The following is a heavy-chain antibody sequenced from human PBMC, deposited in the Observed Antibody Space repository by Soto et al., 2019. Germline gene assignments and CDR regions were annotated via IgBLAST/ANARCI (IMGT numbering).Heavy chain of an antibody. V-gene: IGHV1-69*01. Sequence: QVQLVQSGAEVKKPGSSMKISCKASGGLFSSYAISWVRQAPGQGLEWMGGIIPVFGTTNYAQKFRDRVTITADESTNTAYMDLSSLRSEDTAIYYCAMGGSPCVWFNEFWGQGTLVTVSS. J-gene: IGHJ4*02. D-gene: IGHD1-26*01. CDR3: AMGGSPCVWFNEF. CDR2: IIPVFGTT. CDR1: GGLFSSYA.